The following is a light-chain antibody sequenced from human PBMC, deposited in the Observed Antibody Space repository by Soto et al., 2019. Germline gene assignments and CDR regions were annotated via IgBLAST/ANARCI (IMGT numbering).Light chain of an antibody. CDR2: DVY. V-gene: IGKV1-5*01. J-gene: IGKJ5*01. Sequence: EIELIQPPCSLSLSMGARLTLTCRASQSMGGRLAWFQQRPGKAPKVLIYDVYTLKSGVPPRFSGSGSGTVFTLTISNLQPEDFATYYCQQYNEHSWTFGQGTRVDIK. CDR3: QQYNEHSWT. CDR1: QSMGGR.